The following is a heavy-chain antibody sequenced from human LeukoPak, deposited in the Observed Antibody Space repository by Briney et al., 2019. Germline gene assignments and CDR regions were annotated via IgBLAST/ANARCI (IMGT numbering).Heavy chain of an antibody. CDR1: GDTFSGYY. CDR3: ARGDEYGDF. CDR2: INPNSGDT. Sequence: ASVKVSCKASGDTFSGYYIHLVRQAPGQGLEWMGWINPNSGDTNSAQKFQGRVTLTRDTSISTAYMEVSRLNSDDTARYYCARGDEYGDFWGQGTLVSVSS. V-gene: IGHV1-2*02. D-gene: IGHD4-17*01. J-gene: IGHJ4*02.